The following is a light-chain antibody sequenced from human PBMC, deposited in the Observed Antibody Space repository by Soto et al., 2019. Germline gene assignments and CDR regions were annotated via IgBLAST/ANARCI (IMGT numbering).Light chain of an antibody. CDR1: QSVGGTF. CDR2: GAS. V-gene: IGKV3-20*01. Sequence: EIVLTQSPGTLSLSPGEGATLSCRASQSVGGTFLAWYQQKGGQAPRLLIHGASNRATGIPDRFSGSGSGTDFPLTISRLEPEDFAVYYCQQSGGSPRTFGQGTKVEVK. CDR3: QQSGGSPRT. J-gene: IGKJ1*01.